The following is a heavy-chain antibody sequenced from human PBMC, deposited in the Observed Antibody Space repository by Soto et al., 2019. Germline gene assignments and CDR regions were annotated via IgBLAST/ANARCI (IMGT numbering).Heavy chain of an antibody. CDR1: GFTFSLYT. CDR3: ARDNGLPAY. Sequence: EVQLVESGRGLVKPGSSLRLSCAASGFTFSLYTMHWVRQAPTKGLEWVSSISSSSASIYYADSGRGRFTISRDNDKDPLVLQMNSLRAEDTAIYYWARDNGLPAYRGQGTLVTVSS. V-gene: IGHV3-21*02. D-gene: IGHD2-8*01. J-gene: IGHJ4*02. CDR2: ISSSSASI.